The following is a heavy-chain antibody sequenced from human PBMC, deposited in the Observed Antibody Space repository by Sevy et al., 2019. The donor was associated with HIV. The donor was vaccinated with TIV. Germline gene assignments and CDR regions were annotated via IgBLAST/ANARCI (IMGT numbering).Heavy chain of an antibody. J-gene: IGHJ6*03. D-gene: IGHD2-15*01. V-gene: IGHV3-21*01. CDR2: ISSSSSYI. CDR3: AREYCSGGGCSDYYYYMDV. CDR1: GFTFSSYS. Sequence: GGSLRLSCAASGFTFSSYSMNWVRQAPGKGLEWVSSISSSSSYIYYADSVKGRFTISRDNAKNSLYLQMNSLRAEDTAVYYCAREYCSGGGCSDYYYYMDVWGKGTTVTVSS.